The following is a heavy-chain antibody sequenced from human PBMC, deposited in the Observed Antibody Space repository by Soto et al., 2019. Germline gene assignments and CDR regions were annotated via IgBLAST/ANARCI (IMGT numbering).Heavy chain of an antibody. Sequence: EVQLVESGGGLVQPGGSLRLSCAASGFTFSSYAMHWVRQAPGKGLEYVSAISSNGGSTYYANSVKGRFTISRDNSKNTLYLQMRSLRAEDMAVYYCARVADPSYYYYYMDVWGKGTTVTVSS. CDR2: ISSNGGST. CDR3: ARVADPSYYYYYMDV. V-gene: IGHV3-64*01. CDR1: GFTFSSYA. J-gene: IGHJ6*03.